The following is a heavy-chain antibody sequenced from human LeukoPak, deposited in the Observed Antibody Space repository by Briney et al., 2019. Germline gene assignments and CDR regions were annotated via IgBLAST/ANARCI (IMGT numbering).Heavy chain of an antibody. CDR1: GGTFTRYS. CDR3: ARGGNSNAFDM. CDR2: INPFFGTP. V-gene: IGHV1-69*05. Sequence: SVKVSCKASGGTFTRYSISWVRLAPGPGLEWMGGINPFFGTPDYARKFQGRLTISRDESTSTAYMELSTLRSEDTAVYFCARGGNSNAFDMWGQGTLVTVSS. J-gene: IGHJ3*02. D-gene: IGHD4-23*01.